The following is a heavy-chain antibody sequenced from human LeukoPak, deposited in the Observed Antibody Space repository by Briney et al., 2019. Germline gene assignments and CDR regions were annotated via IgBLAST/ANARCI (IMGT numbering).Heavy chain of an antibody. V-gene: IGHV3-53*01. CDR2: PYAGDAT. Sequence: GGSLRLSCATSGFTVSSNYMSWVRQAPGKGLEWVSVPYAGDATYYADSVKGRFTISRDNSKNTLYLQMNSLRAEDMAVYFCAKGGEVGITGYFDYWGQGTLVTVSS. CDR3: AKGGEVGITGYFDY. CDR1: GFTVSSNY. J-gene: IGHJ4*02. D-gene: IGHD1-26*01.